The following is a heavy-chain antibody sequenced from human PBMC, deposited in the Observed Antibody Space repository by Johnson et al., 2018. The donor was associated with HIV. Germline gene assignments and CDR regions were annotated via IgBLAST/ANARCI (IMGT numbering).Heavy chain of an antibody. CDR2: ISKGGSNK. Sequence: QVQLVESGGGVVQPGGSLRLSCAASGFTFSSYGMHWVRQAPGKGLEWVAVISKGGSNKDYADAVKGRFSISRDNSKNTLYLQMDSLRPEDTAVYYCAREREDYGLDIWGQGTMVTVSS. V-gene: IGHV3-30*19. J-gene: IGHJ3*02. D-gene: IGHD4/OR15-4a*01. CDR3: AREREDYGLDI. CDR1: GFTFSSYG.